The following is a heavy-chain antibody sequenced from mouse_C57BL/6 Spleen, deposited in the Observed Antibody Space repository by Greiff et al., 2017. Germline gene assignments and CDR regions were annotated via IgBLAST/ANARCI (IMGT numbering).Heavy chain of an antibody. CDR3: ARWDYGYSCAY. V-gene: IGHV1-54*01. CDR2: INPGGGGT. J-gene: IGHJ3*01. CDR1: GYAFTNYF. Sequence: VQLQQSGAELVRPGTSVKVSCKVSGYAFTNYFIGWVKQRPGQGLEWIGVINPGGGGTNYNEKFKGQATLTADKSSSTAYMQLSSLTSEDSAVYFCARWDYGYSCAYWRHATLVTASA. D-gene: IGHD2-2*01.